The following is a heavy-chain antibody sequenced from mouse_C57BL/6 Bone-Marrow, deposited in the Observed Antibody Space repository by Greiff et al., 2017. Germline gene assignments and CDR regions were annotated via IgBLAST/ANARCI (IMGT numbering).Heavy chain of an antibody. J-gene: IGHJ1*03. D-gene: IGHD4-1*01. V-gene: IGHV1-64*01. CDR2: IHPNSGST. CDR3: ARRGGTEYFDV. Sequence: QVQLKQPGAELVKPGASVKLSCKASGYTFTSYWMHWVKQRPGQGLEWIGMIHPNSGSTNYNEKFKSKATLTVDKSSSTAYMQLSSLTSEDSAVYYCARRGGTEYFDVWGTGTTVTVSS. CDR1: GYTFTSYW.